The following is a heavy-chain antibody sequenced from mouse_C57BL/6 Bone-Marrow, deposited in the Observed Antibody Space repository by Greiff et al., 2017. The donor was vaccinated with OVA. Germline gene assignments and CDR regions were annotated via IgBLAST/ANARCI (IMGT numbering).Heavy chain of an antibody. Sequence: EVNVVESGGGLVKPGGSLKLSCAASGFTFSSYTMSWVRQTPEKRLEWVATISGGGGNTYYPDSVKGRFTISRDNAKNTLYLQMSSLRSEDTALYYCARKAFYYYAMDYWGQGTSVTVSS. V-gene: IGHV5-9*01. CDR3: ARKAFYYYAMDY. D-gene: IGHD3-2*02. CDR1: GFTFSSYT. CDR2: ISGGGGNT. J-gene: IGHJ4*01.